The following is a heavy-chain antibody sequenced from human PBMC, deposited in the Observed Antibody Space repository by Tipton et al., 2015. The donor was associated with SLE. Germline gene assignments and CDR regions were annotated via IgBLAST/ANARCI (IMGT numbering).Heavy chain of an antibody. V-gene: IGHV1-18*01. CDR1: GYSFSTYG. D-gene: IGHD3-9*01. J-gene: IGHJ3*02. CDR3: ARKGYYDILTGYFGDDAFDI. CDR2: ISAYNGNT. Sequence: QVQLVQSGAEVKKPGASVKVSCKASGYSFSTYGISWVRQAPGQGLEWMGWISAYNGNTKYAQKFQGRVTMTTDTSTSAAYMDVRRLRSDDTAVYYCARKGYYDILTGYFGDDAFDIWGQGTMVTVSS.